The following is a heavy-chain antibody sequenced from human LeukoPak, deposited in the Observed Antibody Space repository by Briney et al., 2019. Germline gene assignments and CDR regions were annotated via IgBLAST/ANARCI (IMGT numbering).Heavy chain of an antibody. CDR2: ISYSGNA. J-gene: IGHJ4*02. V-gene: IGHV4-39*01. CDR1: GASIITTNYY. Sequence: PSETLSLTCTVSGASIITTNYYWGWIRQPPGKGLEWIGSISYSGNAYYNPSLRSRLSISMDASKNQFSLKVRSVTATDTAVYYCARNLGQTWGTVTTDLWYFDHWGQGTLVPVSS. CDR3: ARNLGQTWGTVTTDLWYFDH. D-gene: IGHD4-11*01.